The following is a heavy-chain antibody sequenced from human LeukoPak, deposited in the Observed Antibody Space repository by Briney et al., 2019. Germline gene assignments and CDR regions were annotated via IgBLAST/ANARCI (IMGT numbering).Heavy chain of an antibody. D-gene: IGHD4-23*01. CDR3: ARELRWYGMDV. Sequence: SQTLSLTCIVSGGSISSYYWSWIRQPPGKGLEWIGYIYYSGSTNYNPSLKSRVTTSVDTSKNQFSLKLSSVTAADTAVYYCARELRWYGMDVWGQGTTATVSS. V-gene: IGHV4-59*01. CDR1: GGSISSYY. CDR2: IYYSGST. J-gene: IGHJ6*02.